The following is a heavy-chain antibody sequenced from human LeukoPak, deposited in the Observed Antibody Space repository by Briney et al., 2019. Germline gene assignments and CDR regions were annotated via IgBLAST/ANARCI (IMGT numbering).Heavy chain of an antibody. D-gene: IGHD2-15*01. Sequence: GGSLRLSCAASGFTFNTFWMSWVRQTPGKGLEWVANIKEDGTKKYYVDSVKGRFTISRDNAENSLYLQMNSLRAEDTAEYYCAKRGGTESFYYFYYMDDWGKGTTVTVSS. CDR2: IKEDGTKK. V-gene: IGHV3-7*03. CDR3: AKRGGTESFYYFYYMDD. CDR1: GFTFNTFW. J-gene: IGHJ6*03.